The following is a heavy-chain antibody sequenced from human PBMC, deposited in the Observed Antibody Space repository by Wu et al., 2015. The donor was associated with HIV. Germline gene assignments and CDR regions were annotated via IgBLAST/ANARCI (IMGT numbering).Heavy chain of an antibody. D-gene: IGHD3-10*01. CDR1: GYTFTGYY. V-gene: IGHV1-2*02. Sequence: QVQLVQSGAEVKKPGASVKVSCKASGYTFTGYYMHWVRQAPGQGLEWMGWINPNSGGTNYAQKFQGRVTMTRDTSISTAYMELSRLRSDDTAVYYCARDRKYYYGSGVISNHMSFDIVGPRAMVTSL. J-gene: IGHJ3*02. CDR3: ARDRKYYYGSGVISNHMSFDI. CDR2: INPNSGGT.